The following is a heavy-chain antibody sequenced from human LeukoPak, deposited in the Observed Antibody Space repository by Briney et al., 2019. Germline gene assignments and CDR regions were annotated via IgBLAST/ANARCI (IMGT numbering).Heavy chain of an antibody. CDR3: AKSRLSGINDAFDI. V-gene: IGHV3-21*04. CDR2: ISSSSRYI. D-gene: IGHD3-3*01. CDR1: GFTFSSYS. Sequence: GGSLRLSCAASGFTFSSYSMNWVRLAPGKGLEWVSSISSSSRYIYFADSLKGRFTISRDNAKNSLYLQMNSLRAEDTALYYCAKSRLSGINDAFDIWGQGTMVTVSS. J-gene: IGHJ3*02.